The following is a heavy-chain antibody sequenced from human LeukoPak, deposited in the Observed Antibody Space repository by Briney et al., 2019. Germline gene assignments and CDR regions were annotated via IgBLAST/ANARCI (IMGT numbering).Heavy chain of an antibody. V-gene: IGHV3-72*01. CDR3: IRPQGDTWATAAFDI. CDR2: SRDKANSYTT. J-gene: IGHJ3*02. CDR1: GFTLSDHY. Sequence: GGSLRLSCAASGFTLSDHYMDWVRQAPGKGLEWVGRSRDKANSYTTEYAAPVKGRFIISRDDSKNSLYLQMNSLETADTAVYFCIRPQGDTWATAAFDIWGRGTKVTVSS. D-gene: IGHD2-21*02.